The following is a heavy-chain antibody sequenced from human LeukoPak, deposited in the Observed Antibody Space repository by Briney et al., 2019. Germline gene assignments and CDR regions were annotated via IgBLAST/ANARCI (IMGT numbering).Heavy chain of an antibody. V-gene: IGHV4-38-2*01. D-gene: IGHD3-16*01. CDR3: ARIPPEGGTYFYYYMDG. J-gene: IGHJ6*03. CDR1: VYSLSNGYY. CDR2: FYPSGHT. Sequence: SDTHSLTHALSVYSLSNGYYWVWIRQPPGKGLEWIGGFYPSGHTYYTPSLKSRVTISVDTSTTQCSLRLNSVTAADTAVYHCARIPPEGGTYFYYYMDGRGKGTPVTVSS.